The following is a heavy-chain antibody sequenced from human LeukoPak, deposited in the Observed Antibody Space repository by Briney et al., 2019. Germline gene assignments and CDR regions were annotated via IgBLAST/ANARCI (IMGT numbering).Heavy chain of an antibody. D-gene: IGHD1-26*01. J-gene: IGHJ4*02. Sequence: ASVKVSCKASGGTFSSYAISWVRQAPGQGLEWMGRIIPILGIANYARKFQGRVTITADKSTSTAYMELSSLRSEDTAVYYCAREKWELLFDYWGQGTLVTVSS. CDR3: AREKWELLFDY. CDR1: GGTFSSYA. V-gene: IGHV1-69*04. CDR2: IIPILGIA.